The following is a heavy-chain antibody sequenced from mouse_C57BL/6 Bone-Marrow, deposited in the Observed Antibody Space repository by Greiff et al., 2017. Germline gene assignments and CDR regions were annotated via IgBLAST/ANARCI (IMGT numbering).Heavy chain of an antibody. D-gene: IGHD2-1*01. V-gene: IGHV5-4*03. J-gene: IGHJ4*01. CDR2: ISDGGSYT. Sequence: DVKLVESGGGLVKPGGSLKLSCAASGFTFSSYAMSWVRQTPEKRLEWVATISDGGSYTYYPDTVKGRFTISSNKAKTTLYLQKSHLKSEDTAMSYSASVPVGPSTVVPYAMDYWGQGTSVTVSS. CDR3: ASVPVGPSTVVPYAMDY. CDR1: GFTFSSYA.